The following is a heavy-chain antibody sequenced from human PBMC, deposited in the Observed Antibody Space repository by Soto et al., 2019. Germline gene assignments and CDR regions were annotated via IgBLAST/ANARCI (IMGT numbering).Heavy chain of an antibody. V-gene: IGHV4-34*01. CDR1: NGSLTDYY. Sequence: SETLSLTCGVYNGSLTDYYWAWIRQPPGKGLEWIGEINHSGSTNYNPSVRGRVTISADTSKNQFSLKLTSVSAADTAVYFCARGRYFDWLFDYWGQGTLVT. CDR2: INHSGST. D-gene: IGHD3-9*01. J-gene: IGHJ4*02. CDR3: ARGRYFDWLFDY.